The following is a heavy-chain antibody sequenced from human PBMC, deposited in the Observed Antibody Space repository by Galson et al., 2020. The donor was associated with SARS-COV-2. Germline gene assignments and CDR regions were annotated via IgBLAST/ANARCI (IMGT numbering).Heavy chain of an antibody. V-gene: IGHV4-39*07. D-gene: IGHD3-22*01. CDR2: VLYSGIT. Sequence: SETLSHTCFVSGGSISSPNYYWGWIRQPPGKGLEWIGNVLYSGITYYNPSLKSRVTISVDTSKNQFSLRLTSVTAADTALYYCASIYYYDSSFTLRGWFDPWGQGTQVTVSS. CDR3: ASIYYYDSSFTLRGWFDP. CDR1: GGSISSPNYY. J-gene: IGHJ5*02.